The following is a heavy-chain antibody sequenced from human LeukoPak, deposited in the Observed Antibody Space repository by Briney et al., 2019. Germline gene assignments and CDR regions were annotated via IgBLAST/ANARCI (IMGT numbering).Heavy chain of an antibody. J-gene: IGHJ4*02. D-gene: IGHD1-26*01. CDR2: ISIDGSRT. CDR1: GFTFSGYW. Sequence: PGGSLRLSCAASGFTFSGYWMHWVRQVPGKGLVWVSRISIDGSRTDYADSVKGRFTISRDNAKNTLYLQMNSLRAEDTAVYYCATGLSVWGAAPDYWGQGTLVTVSS. V-gene: IGHV3-74*01. CDR3: ATGLSVWGAAPDY.